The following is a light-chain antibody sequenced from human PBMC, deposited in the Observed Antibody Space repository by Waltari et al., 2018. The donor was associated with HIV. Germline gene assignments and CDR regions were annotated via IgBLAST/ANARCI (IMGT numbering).Light chain of an antibody. J-gene: IGLJ1*01. CDR1: STDVGSYNL. CDR2: EVT. CDR3: CSYAGSSAFV. Sequence: QSALTQPASVSGSPGQSITLSCPGTSTDVGSYNLVSWYQHHPAKAPKLMIFEVTQRPSGVANRFSGSKSGNTASLTISGLQADDEADYYCCSYAGSSAFVFGTGTKVTVL. V-gene: IGLV2-23*02.